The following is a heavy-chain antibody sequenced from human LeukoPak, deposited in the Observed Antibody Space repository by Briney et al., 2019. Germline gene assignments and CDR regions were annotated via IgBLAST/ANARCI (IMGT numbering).Heavy chain of an antibody. J-gene: IGHJ4*02. Sequence: PGGSLRLSCAVSGFTFSTYAMTWVRQAAGKGLEWVSVIRGGGGSTYYADSVKGRFPISRDNSKNTLYLQMNSLKAEDTARYYCAKDLYGDYGGIDYWGQGTLVTVSS. D-gene: IGHD4-17*01. V-gene: IGHV3-23*01. CDR1: GFTFSTYA. CDR3: AKDLYGDYGGIDY. CDR2: IRGGGGST.